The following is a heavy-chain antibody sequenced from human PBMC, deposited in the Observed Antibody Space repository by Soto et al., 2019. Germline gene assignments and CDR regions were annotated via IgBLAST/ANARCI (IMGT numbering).Heavy chain of an antibody. CDR2: IKQDGSEK. Sequence: GGSLRLSCAASGFTFSSYWMSWVRQAPGKGLEWVANIKQDGSEKYYVDSVKGRFTISRDNAKNSLYLQMNSLRAEDTAVYYCARVRSWHRADAFDIWGQGTMVTVSS. J-gene: IGHJ3*02. CDR3: ARVRSWHRADAFDI. V-gene: IGHV3-7*01. CDR1: GFTFSSYW. D-gene: IGHD1-26*01.